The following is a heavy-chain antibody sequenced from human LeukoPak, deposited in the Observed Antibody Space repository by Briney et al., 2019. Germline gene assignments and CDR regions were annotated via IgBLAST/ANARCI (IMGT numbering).Heavy chain of an antibody. CDR3: ARDIHSGFDQ. D-gene: IGHD5-12*01. J-gene: IGHJ5*02. CDR2: INSDASST. Sequence: PGGPLRLSCAASGFTFSSYWMHWVRQAPGTGLVWVSRINSDASSTNYADSVKGRFTISRDNAKNTLYLQMNSLRAEDTAVYYCARDIHSGFDQWGQGTLVTVSS. V-gene: IGHV3-74*01. CDR1: GFTFSSYW.